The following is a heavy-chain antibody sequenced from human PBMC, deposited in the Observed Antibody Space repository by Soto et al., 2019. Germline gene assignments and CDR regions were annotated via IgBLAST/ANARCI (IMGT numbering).Heavy chain of an antibody. CDR2: ISTYNVNT. J-gene: IGHJ4*02. V-gene: IGHV1-18*01. D-gene: IGHD6-13*01. CDR3: ARGSADSDY. Sequence: GASVKVSCKASGYTFTSYGISWGRRAPGQGLEWMGWISTYNVNTNYAQKLQGRVTMTTDTSTSTAYMELRSLTYDDTAVYYCARGSADSDYWGQGTLVTVSS. CDR1: GYTFTSYG.